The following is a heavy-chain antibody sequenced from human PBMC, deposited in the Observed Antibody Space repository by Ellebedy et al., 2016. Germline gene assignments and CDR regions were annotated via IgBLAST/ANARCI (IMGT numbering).Heavy chain of an antibody. D-gene: IGHD6-19*01. CDR2: LFYSGST. V-gene: IGHV4-39*07. CDR1: GGSISSSGYY. Sequence: GSLRLSCTVSGGSISSSGYYWGWFRQPPGKGLAWIGSLFYSGSTSYSPSLKSRVTISGETSRNQFSLRLNSVTAADTAVYFCAREPPGYSSGWPDWGQGTLVTVSS. CDR3: AREPPGYSSGWPD. J-gene: IGHJ4*02.